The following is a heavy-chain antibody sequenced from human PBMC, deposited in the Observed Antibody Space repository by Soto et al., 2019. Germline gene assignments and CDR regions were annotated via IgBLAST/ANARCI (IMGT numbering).Heavy chain of an antibody. Sequence: QVQLVQSGAELKKPGASVKVSCKASGYTFTDYYVHWVRQAPGQGLEWVGWINPNSGATTYAQKFLGRVTMTRDTSIITAHMELSSLTSDDTAMYYCARDMVSTIGDSDYWGQGTLVTVSS. CDR2: INPNSGAT. D-gene: IGHD3-16*01. V-gene: IGHV1-2*02. CDR1: GYTFTDYY. J-gene: IGHJ4*02. CDR3: ARDMVSTIGDSDY.